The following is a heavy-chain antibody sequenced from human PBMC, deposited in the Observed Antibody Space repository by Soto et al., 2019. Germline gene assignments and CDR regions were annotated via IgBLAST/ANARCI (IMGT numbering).Heavy chain of an antibody. CDR1: GGSISSCDYS. J-gene: IGHJ6*03. V-gene: IGHV4-30-4*02. CDR2: IYNSGIT. CDR3: ARGGRDWNYYYYYYMDG. Sequence: SETLSLTCTVSGGSISSCDYSWSWVRQSPGKGLEWIGHIYNSGITYYNPSLKSRVVISVDTSKNQFSLRLSSLTAADRAVYYCARGGRDWNYYYYYYMDGWGKGTTVTVSS. D-gene: IGHD1-1*01.